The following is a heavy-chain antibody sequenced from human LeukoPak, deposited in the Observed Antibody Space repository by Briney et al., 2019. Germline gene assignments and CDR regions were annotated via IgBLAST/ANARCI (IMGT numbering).Heavy chain of an antibody. Sequence: GGSLRLSCAASGFTFSPYWIHWVRQAPGKGLVWVSHVNSDGSGTSYADSVKGRFTISRDNAKNTVYLQMNSLRAEDTAVDYCARGIVGATDYWGQGTVVTVSS. V-gene: IGHV3-74*01. D-gene: IGHD1-26*01. J-gene: IGHJ4*02. CDR1: GFTFSPYW. CDR3: ARGIVGATDY. CDR2: VNSDGSGT.